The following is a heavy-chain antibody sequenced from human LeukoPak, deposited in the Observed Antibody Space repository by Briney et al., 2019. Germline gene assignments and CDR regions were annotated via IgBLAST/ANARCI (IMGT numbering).Heavy chain of an antibody. J-gene: IGHJ4*02. Sequence: PGGSLRLSCAASGFTFSNYGMHWVRQAPGKGLEWVAVIWYDGGNKDYADSVKGRFTISRDNSKNTLYLEMNSLRAEDTAVYYCAKVFDATTVSYYFDYWGQGTLVTVSS. V-gene: IGHV3-33*06. CDR1: GFTFSNYG. CDR3: AKVFDATTVSYYFDY. CDR2: IWYDGGNK. D-gene: IGHD4-17*01.